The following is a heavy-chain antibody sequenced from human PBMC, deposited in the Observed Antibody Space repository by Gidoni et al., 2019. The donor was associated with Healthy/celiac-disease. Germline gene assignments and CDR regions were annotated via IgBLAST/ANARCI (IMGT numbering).Heavy chain of an antibody. V-gene: IGHV3-23*01. D-gene: IGHD3-22*01. CDR1: GFTFSSYA. CDR2: ISGSGGST. Sequence: EVQLLESGGGLVQPGGSLRLSCAASGFTFSSYAMSWVRQAPGKGLGWVSAISGSGGSTYYADSVKGRFTISRDNSKNTLYLQMNSLRAEDTAVYYCAKDHDSSGSFDYWGQGTLVTVSS. CDR3: AKDHDSSGSFDY. J-gene: IGHJ4*02.